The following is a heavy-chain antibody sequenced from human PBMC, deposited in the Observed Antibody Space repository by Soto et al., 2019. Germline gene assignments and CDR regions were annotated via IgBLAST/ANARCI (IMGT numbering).Heavy chain of an antibody. V-gene: IGHV3-33*01. CDR2: IWYDGSNK. CDR3: ARGPPWLVPVY. J-gene: IGHJ4*02. D-gene: IGHD6-19*01. Sequence: QVQLVESGGGVVQPGRSLRLSCAASGFTFSSYGMHWVRQAPGKGLEWVAVIWYDGSNKYYADSVKGRFTISRDNSKNTLYLQMNSLRVEDTAVYYCARGPPWLVPVYWGQGTLVTVSS. CDR1: GFTFSSYG.